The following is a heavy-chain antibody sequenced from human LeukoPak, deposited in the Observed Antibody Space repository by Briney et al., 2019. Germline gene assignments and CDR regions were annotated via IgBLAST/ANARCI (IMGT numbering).Heavy chain of an antibody. J-gene: IGHJ4*02. CDR3: ATPAGNSYGNYYFDY. D-gene: IGHD5-18*01. CDR1: GYTLTELS. Sequence: ASVKVSCKVSGYTLTELSMHWVRQAPGKGLEWMGGFDPEDGETIYAQKFQGRVTMTEDTSTDTAYMELRSLRSEDTAVYYCATPAGNSYGNYYFDYWGQGTLVTVSS. CDR2: FDPEDGET. V-gene: IGHV1-24*01.